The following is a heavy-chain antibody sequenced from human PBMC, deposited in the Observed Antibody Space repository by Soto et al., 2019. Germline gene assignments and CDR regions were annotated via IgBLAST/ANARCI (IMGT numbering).Heavy chain of an antibody. CDR3: AKDTRELRFLEWADDAFDI. CDR1: GFTFISYA. D-gene: IGHD3-3*01. CDR2: ISGSGGST. Sequence: GGSLRLSCAASGFTFISYAMSWVRQATGKGLEWVSAISGSGGSTYYADSVKGRFTISRDNSKNTLYLQMNSLRAEDTAVYYCAKDTRELRFLEWADDAFDIWGQGTMVTVSS. V-gene: IGHV3-23*01. J-gene: IGHJ3*02.